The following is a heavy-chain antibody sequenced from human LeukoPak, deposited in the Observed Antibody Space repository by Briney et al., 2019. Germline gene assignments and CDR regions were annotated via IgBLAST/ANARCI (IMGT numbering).Heavy chain of an antibody. CDR3: AREAYCGGDCYSSHGAFGI. CDR1: GYTFTGYY. D-gene: IGHD2-21*02. Sequence: GASVKVSCKASGYTFTGYYMHWVRQAPGQGLEWMGWINPNSGGTNYAQKFQGRVTMTRDTSISTAYMELSRLRSDDTAVYYCAREAYCGGDCYSSHGAFGIWGQGTMVTVSS. V-gene: IGHV1-2*02. J-gene: IGHJ3*02. CDR2: INPNSGGT.